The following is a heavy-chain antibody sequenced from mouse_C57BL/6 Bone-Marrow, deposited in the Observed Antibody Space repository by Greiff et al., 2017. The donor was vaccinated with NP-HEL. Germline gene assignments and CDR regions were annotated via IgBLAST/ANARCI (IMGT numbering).Heavy chain of an antibody. J-gene: IGHJ4*01. D-gene: IGHD2-3*01. CDR2: LSNLAYSI. Sequence: DVQLVESGGGLVQPGGSLKLSCAASGFTFSDYGMAWVRQAPRKGPEWVAFLSNLAYSIYYADTVTGRFTISRENAKNTLYLEMSSLRSEDTAMYYGARRGDGPYYYAMDYWGQGTSVTVSS. CDR1: GFTFSDYG. V-gene: IGHV5-15*04. CDR3: ARRGDGPYYYAMDY.